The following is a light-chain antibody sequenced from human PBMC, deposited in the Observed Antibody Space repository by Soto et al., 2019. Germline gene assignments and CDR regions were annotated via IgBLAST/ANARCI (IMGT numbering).Light chain of an antibody. V-gene: IGKV1-12*02. CDR1: QGISSY. CDR2: AAS. J-gene: IGKJ1*01. CDR3: QQANSFPWT. Sequence: DIQMTQSPSTMAGSVGDRVTLTSRASQGISSYLAWYQQKPGKAPKLLIYAASTLQSGVPSRFSGSGSGTDFTLTISCLQSEDFATYYCQQANSFPWTFGLGTKVDIK.